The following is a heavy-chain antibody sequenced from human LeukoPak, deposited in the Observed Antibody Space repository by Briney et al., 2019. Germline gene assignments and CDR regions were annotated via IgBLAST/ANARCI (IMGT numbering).Heavy chain of an antibody. Sequence: GGSLRLSCAASGFTFSSYWMSWVGQAPGKGLEWVANIKQDGSEKHYVDSVKGRFTISRDNAKNSLSLQMNSLRVEDTAVYYCARPIATGIDPFDCWGQGTLVAVST. D-gene: IGHD6-13*01. V-gene: IGHV3-7*01. CDR3: ARPIATGIDPFDC. J-gene: IGHJ4*02. CDR1: GFTFSSYW. CDR2: IKQDGSEK.